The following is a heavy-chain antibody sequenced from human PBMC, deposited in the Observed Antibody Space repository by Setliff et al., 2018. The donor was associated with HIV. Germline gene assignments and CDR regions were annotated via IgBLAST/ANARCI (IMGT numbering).Heavy chain of an antibody. V-gene: IGHV1-2*02. J-gene: IGHJ4*02. D-gene: IGHD3-3*01. CDR3: VRDRETVSISGVAVPYFDY. CDR1: GYTFTGYY. CDR2: INPNSGGT. Sequence: ASVKVSCKASGYTFTGYYMHWVRQAPGQGLEWMGWINPNSGGTTYAQKFQGRVTMTRDTSISTAYMEVSRLRSDDTAVYYCVRDRETVSISGVAVPYFDYWGQGTQVTVSS.